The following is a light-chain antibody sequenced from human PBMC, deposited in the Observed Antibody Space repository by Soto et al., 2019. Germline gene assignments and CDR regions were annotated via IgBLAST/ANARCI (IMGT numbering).Light chain of an antibody. CDR1: QSVSKY. V-gene: IGKV3-20*01. CDR3: QQYGSSPIT. CDR2: GAS. J-gene: IGKJ5*01. Sequence: EIVLTQSPGTLSLSPGERATLFCRASQSVSKYLGWYQQKPGQAPRLLIYGASSRATGIPDRFSGSGSGTDFTLTISRLEPEDFAVYYCQQYGSSPITFGQGTRLEIK.